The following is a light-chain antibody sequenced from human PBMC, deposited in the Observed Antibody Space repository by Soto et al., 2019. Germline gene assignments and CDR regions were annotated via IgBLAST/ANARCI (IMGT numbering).Light chain of an antibody. Sequence: EIVLTQSPAPQFSFPVCRVTPSCRASQAVNSRLAWYQHKPGQAPRLLIYLTSNRAAGIPARFSGSGSGTDFTLTISDVEPEDFAVYYCHQRQSWPRTFGQGTKVDIK. V-gene: IGKV3-11*01. CDR1: QAVNSR. CDR2: LTS. CDR3: HQRQSWPRT. J-gene: IGKJ1*01.